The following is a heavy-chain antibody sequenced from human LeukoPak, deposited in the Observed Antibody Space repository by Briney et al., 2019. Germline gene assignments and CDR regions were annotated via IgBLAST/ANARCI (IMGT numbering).Heavy chain of an antibody. J-gene: IGHJ5*02. CDR3: ARDGVVVAATPGNWFDP. CDR1: GGSISSSSYY. D-gene: IGHD2-15*01. CDR2: IYYSGST. V-gene: IGHV4-39*07. Sequence: PSETLSLTCTVSGGSISSSSYYWGWIRQPPGKGLEWIGSIYYSGSTYYNPSLKSRVTISVDTSKNQFSLKLSSVTAADTAVYYCARDGVVVAATPGNWFDPWGQGTLVTVSS.